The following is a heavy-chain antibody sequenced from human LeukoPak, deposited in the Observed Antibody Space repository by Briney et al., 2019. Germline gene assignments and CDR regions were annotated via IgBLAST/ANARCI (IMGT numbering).Heavy chain of an antibody. J-gene: IGHJ4*02. CDR3: ARVSGSGSHFDY. Sequence: PGGSLRLSCAASGFTFSDFWMHWVRHAPGKGLVWVSRIKSDGTTTTYADSVRGRFTISRDNAKNTLYLQMTSLRAEDTAVYYCARVSGSGSHFDYWGQGTLVTVSS. D-gene: IGHD3-10*01. CDR1: GFTFSDFW. CDR2: IKSDGTTT. V-gene: IGHV3-74*03.